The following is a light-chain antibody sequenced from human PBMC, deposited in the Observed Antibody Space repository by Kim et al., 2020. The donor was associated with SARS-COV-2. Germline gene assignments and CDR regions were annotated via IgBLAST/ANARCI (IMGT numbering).Light chain of an antibody. CDR2: GNN. V-gene: IGLV1-40*01. CDR1: TTNSGTCYH. J-gene: IGLJ3*02. Sequence: QSVSTSGFGITTNSGTCYHVHWYHQIPGTAPKLLFYGNNNRPSGVPDRFSGSKSGTSASLAITGLQAEDGAAYCCQSSDSSLCGSVFGGGTQLTV. CDR3: QSSDSSLCGSV.